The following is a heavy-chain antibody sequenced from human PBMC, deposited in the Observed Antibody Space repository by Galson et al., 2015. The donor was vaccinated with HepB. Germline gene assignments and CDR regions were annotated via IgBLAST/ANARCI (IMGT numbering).Heavy chain of an antibody. CDR2: INSDGSST. CDR3: ARYPVDYGDFLDYYYGMDV. V-gene: IGHV3-74*01. D-gene: IGHD4-17*01. J-gene: IGHJ6*02. Sequence: SLRLSCAASGFTFSSYWMHWVRQAPGKGLVRVSRINSDGSSTSYADSVKGRFTISRDNAKNTLYLQMNSLRAEDTAVYYCARYPVDYGDFLDYYYGMDVWGQETTVTVSS. CDR1: GFTFSSYW.